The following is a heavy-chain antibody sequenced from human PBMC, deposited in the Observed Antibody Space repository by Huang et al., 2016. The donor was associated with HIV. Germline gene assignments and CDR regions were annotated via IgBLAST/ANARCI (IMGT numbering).Heavy chain of an antibody. J-gene: IGHJ4*02. CDR3: ARGVGNSNRGFDI. V-gene: IGHV1-69*13. CDR1: GGTGSSFS. CDR2: INPLHDTT. Sequence: QVQLVQSGAEMKKSGSSVKVSCKASGGTGSSFSFTWVRQAPGHGREWMGGINPLHDTTDLAQKCRGRVTLTADEATNTAFMELSGLTSQDTAVYYCARGVGNSNRGFDIWGQGTLVTVS. D-gene: IGHD5-18*01.